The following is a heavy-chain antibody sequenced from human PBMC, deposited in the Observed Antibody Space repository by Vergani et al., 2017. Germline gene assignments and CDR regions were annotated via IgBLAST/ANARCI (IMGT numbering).Heavy chain of an antibody. D-gene: IGHD1-26*01. CDR1: GGTFSSYA. CDR3: ARDRKWELGFYYYYYMDV. CDR2: IIPIFGTA. V-gene: IGHV1-69*13. J-gene: IGHJ6*03. Sequence: QVQLVQSGAEVKKPGSSVKVSCKASGGTFSSYAISWVRQAPGQGLEWMGGIIPIFGTANYAQKFQGRVTITADESTSTAYMELSSLRSEDTAVYYCARDRKWELGFYYYYYMDVWGKGTTVTVSS.